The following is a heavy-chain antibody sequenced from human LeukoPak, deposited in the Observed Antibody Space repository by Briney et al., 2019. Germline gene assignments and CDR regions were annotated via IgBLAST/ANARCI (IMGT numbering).Heavy chain of an antibody. Sequence: SETLSLTCTVSGGSISSFYWSWIRQPPGKGLEWLGYIYYSGSTNYSPSLKSRVTISVDTSKNQFSLKLSSVTAADTAVYYCASARRGYSYGYPYYHYGMDVWGQGTTVTVSS. D-gene: IGHD5-18*01. CDR3: ASARRGYSYGYPYYHYGMDV. V-gene: IGHV4-59*01. CDR2: IYYSGST. J-gene: IGHJ6*02. CDR1: GGSISSFY.